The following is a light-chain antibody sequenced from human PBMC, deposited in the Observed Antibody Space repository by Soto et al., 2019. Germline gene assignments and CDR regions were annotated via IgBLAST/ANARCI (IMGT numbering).Light chain of an antibody. Sequence: QSVLTQPPSASGTPGQRVTISCSGSSSNIGSNTVNWYQQLPGTAPKLLIYYNDQRPSGVPDRFSGSTSGTSASLAISGLQSEDEADYYCAAWDDSLNGFYVFGTGTKVTVL. V-gene: IGLV1-44*01. CDR2: YND. CDR3: AAWDDSLNGFYV. CDR1: SSNIGSNT. J-gene: IGLJ1*01.